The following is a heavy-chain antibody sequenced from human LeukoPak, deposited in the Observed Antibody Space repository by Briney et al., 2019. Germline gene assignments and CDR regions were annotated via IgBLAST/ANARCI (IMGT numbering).Heavy chain of an antibody. Sequence: SETLSLTCTVSGASLSSHYWNWIRQPPGMGLEWVGYVRDTGTTMYNPSLSSRLTLSADKSKNQLSLRLTSVTAADAAVYYCTTIKRGSIYGFFDFWGQGIQVTVSS. CDR3: TTIKRGSIYGFFDF. CDR1: GASLSSHY. J-gene: IGHJ4*02. CDR2: VRDTGTT. D-gene: IGHD5-18*01. V-gene: IGHV4-59*11.